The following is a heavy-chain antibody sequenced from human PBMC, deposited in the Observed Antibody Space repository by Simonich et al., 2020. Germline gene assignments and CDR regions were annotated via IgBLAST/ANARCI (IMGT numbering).Heavy chain of an antibody. CDR3: AREIEAGNAFDI. Sequence: EVQLVESGGGLVKPGGSLRLSCAASGFTLSSYSMNWVRQVPGKGVEWVSSISSRNSYIYYADSVKGRFTISRDNAKNSMYLQMNSLRAEDTAVYYCAREIEAGNAFDIWGQGTMVTVSS. J-gene: IGHJ3*02. V-gene: IGHV3-21*01. CDR2: ISSRNSYI. CDR1: GFTLSSYS.